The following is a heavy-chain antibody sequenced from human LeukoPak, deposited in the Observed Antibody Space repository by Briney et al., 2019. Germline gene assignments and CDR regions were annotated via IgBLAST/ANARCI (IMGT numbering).Heavy chain of an antibody. CDR1: GFTFSTSW. Sequence: GGSLRLSCAASGFTFSTSWMSWARQAPGKGLEWVANIKEDGSEKQYVDSVMGRFTVSRDNAKNSLYLQMNILRGDDTAVYYCAKYSGAYAIEDWGQGTLVTVSS. CDR2: IKEDGSEK. J-gene: IGHJ4*02. CDR3: AKYSGAYAIED. D-gene: IGHD4-17*01. V-gene: IGHV3-7*02.